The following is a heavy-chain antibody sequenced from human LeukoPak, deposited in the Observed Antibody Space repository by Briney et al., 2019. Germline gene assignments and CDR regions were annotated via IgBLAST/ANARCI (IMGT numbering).Heavy chain of an antibody. CDR2: IRFDGTNK. Sequence: GGSLRLSCAASGFTFNTYGMHWVRQAPGKGLESVAFIRFDGTNKYYADSVKGRFTISRDNSKNTLYLQMNSLRADDTAVYYCAKDRSKGYGSGSSYIRAQKYYFDYWGQGTLVTVSS. CDR1: GFTFNTYG. D-gene: IGHD3-10*01. V-gene: IGHV3-30*02. CDR3: AKDRSKGYGSGSSYIRAQKYYFDY. J-gene: IGHJ4*02.